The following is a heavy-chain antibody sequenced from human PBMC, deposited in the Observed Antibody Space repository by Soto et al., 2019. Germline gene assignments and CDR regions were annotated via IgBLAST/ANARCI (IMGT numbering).Heavy chain of an antibody. CDR1: GFTFSSYA. CDR3: AKSPVLMVYAIHFDY. V-gene: IGHV3-23*01. J-gene: IGHJ4*02. CDR2: ISGSGGST. D-gene: IGHD2-8*01. Sequence: PGGSLRLSCAASGFTFSSYAMSWVRQAPGKGLEWVSAISGSGGSTYYADSVKGRFTISRDNSKNTLYLQMNSLRAEDTAVYYCAKSPVLMVYAIHFDYWGQGTLVTVSS.